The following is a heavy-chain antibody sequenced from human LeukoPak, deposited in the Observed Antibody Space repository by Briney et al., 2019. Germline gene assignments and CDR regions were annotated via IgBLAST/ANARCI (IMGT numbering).Heavy chain of an antibody. CDR2: IYPGDSDT. Sequence: GESLKISCKGSGYKFTSHWIGWVRQMPGKGLEGMGIIYPGDSDTRYSPSFQGQVTISADKSISTAYLQWSSLKASDTAMYYCARRVAAAGLNWFDPWGQGTLVTVSS. J-gene: IGHJ5*02. CDR3: ARRVAAAGLNWFDP. D-gene: IGHD6-13*01. V-gene: IGHV5-51*01. CDR1: GYKFTSHW.